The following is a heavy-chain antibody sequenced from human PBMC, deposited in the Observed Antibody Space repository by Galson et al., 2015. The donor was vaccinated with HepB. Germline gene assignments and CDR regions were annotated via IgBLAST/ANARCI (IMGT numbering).Heavy chain of an antibody. D-gene: IGHD6-13*01. CDR2: IYYSGST. V-gene: IGHV4-59*01. J-gene: IGHJ4*02. CDR1: GGSISSYY. Sequence: SETLSLTCTVSGGSISSYYWSWIRQPPGKGLEWIGYIYYSGSTNYNPSLKSRVTISVDTSKNQFSLKLSSVTAADTAVNYCARGIAAAGTRIFDYWGQGTLVTVSS. CDR3: ARGIAAAGTRIFDY.